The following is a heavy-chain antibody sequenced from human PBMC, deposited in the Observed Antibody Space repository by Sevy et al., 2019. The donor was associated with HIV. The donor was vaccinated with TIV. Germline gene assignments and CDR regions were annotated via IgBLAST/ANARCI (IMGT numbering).Heavy chain of an antibody. V-gene: IGHV1-2*02. D-gene: IGHD6-19*01. Sequence: ASVKVSCKASGYTFTGYYMHWVRQAPGQGLEWMGWINPNSGGTNYAQKFQGRVTMTRDTSISTAYMELSRLRSADTAVYYCASEAVAGGLGGYYYYGMDVWGQGTTVTVSS. CDR3: ASEAVAGGLGGYYYYGMDV. J-gene: IGHJ6*02. CDR2: INPNSGGT. CDR1: GYTFTGYY.